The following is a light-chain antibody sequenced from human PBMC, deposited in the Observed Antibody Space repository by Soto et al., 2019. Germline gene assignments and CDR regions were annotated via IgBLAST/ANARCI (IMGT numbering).Light chain of an antibody. V-gene: IGKV3-15*01. Sequence: EMVMTQSPATLSVSPGERATLSCRASQNLSRNLAWYQQQPGQAPRLLIFYASTRATGIPARFSGSGSGTEFNLTISSLQSEDFAVYYCQQYDKWPHTFGQGTKLEIK. CDR3: QQYDKWPHT. J-gene: IGKJ2*01. CDR1: QNLSRN. CDR2: YAS.